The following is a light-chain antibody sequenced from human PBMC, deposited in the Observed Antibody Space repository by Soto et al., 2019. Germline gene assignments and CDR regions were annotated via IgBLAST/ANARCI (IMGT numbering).Light chain of an antibody. CDR2: ANN. J-gene: IGLJ3*02. CDR1: SSNIGAGYD. V-gene: IGLV1-40*01. CDR3: QSYDSSLSGSRV. Sequence: QSVLTQPPSVSGAPGQRVTISCTGSSSNIGAGYDVHWYQQLPGTAPKLLIFANNNRPSGVPDRFSASRSATSASLAITGLQAEDEADYYCQSYDSSLSGSRVFGGGTKLTVL.